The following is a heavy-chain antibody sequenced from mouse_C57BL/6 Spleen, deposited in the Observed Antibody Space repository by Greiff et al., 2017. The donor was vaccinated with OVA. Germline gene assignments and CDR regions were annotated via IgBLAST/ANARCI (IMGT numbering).Heavy chain of an antibody. CDR1: GYTFTSYW. CDR3: ATGGGSWFAY. Sequence: QVQLQQPGAELVKPGASVKLSCKASGYTFTSYWMQWVKQRPGQGLEWIGEIDPSDSYTNYNQKFKGKATLTVDTSSSTAYMQLSSLTSEDSAVYYCATGGGSWFAYWGQGTLVTVSA. V-gene: IGHV1-50*01. CDR2: IDPSDSYT. J-gene: IGHJ3*01.